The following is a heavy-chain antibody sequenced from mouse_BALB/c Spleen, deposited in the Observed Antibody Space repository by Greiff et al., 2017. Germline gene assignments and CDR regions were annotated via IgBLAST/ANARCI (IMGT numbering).Heavy chain of an antibody. CDR2: ISSGSSTI. CDR1: GFTFSSFG. D-gene: IGHD2-1*01. Sequence: DVMLVESGGGLVQPGGSRKLSCAASGFTFSSFGMHWVRQAPEKGLEWVAYISSGSSTIYYADTVKGRFTISRDNPKNTLFLQMTSLRSEDTAMYYCASSYGNYDYWGQGTTLTVSS. J-gene: IGHJ2*01. V-gene: IGHV5-17*02. CDR3: ASSYGNYDY.